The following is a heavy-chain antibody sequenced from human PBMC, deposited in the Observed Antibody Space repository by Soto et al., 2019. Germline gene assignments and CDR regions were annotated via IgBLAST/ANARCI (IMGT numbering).Heavy chain of an antibody. CDR3: ARDLVGYETAYYFDH. D-gene: IGHD6-6*01. CDR2: IIPIFGTA. CDR1: GGTFSSYA. J-gene: IGHJ4*02. Sequence: QVQLVQSGAEVKKPGSSVKVSCKASGGTFSSYAISWVRQAPGQGLEWMGGIIPIFGTANYAQKFQGRGTITADESTSTAYMELSSLRSEETAVYCCARDLVGYETAYYFDHWGQGTLVTGSS. V-gene: IGHV1-69*01.